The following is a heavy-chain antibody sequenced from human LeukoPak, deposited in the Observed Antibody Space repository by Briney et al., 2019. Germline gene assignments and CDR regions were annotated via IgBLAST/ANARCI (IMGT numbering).Heavy chain of an antibody. V-gene: IGHV4-59*08. J-gene: IGHJ4*02. CDR3: ARLLTVTTGYYFDY. CDR1: GGSISSYY. D-gene: IGHD4-17*01. CDR2: IYYSGST. Sequence: SETLSLTCTVPGGSISSYYWGWIRQPPGKGLEWIGYIYYSGSTNYNPSLKSRVTISVDTSKNQFSLKLSSVTAADTAVYYCARLLTVTTGYYFDYWGQGTLVTVSS.